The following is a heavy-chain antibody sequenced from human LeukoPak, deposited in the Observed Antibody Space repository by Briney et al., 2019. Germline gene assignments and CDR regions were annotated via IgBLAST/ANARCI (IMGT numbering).Heavy chain of an antibody. J-gene: IGHJ6*02. CDR3: VKDPGRSPFYGMDV. D-gene: IGHD1-26*01. V-gene: IGHV3-23*01. Sequence: GGSLRLSCAGSGFTFSSYAMSWVRQAPGKGLEWVSTISGSGGAGTYYADSVKGRFTVSRDNSRNTLYLPMNSLRAEDTAVYYCVKDPGRSPFYGMDVWGQGTAVT. CDR1: GFTFSSYA. CDR2: ISGSGGAGT.